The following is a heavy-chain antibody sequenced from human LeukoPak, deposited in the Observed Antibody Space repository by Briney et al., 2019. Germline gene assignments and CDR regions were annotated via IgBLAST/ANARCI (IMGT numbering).Heavy chain of an antibody. D-gene: IGHD2-21*02. V-gene: IGHV3-23*01. CDR3: AKDFVVVPGNVNYFDY. J-gene: IGHJ4*02. Sequence: PGGSLRLSCATSGFSFSSYAMNWVRQAPGKGLEWVSGISDSGGSTYYADSVKGRFTISRDNSKNTLYLQMNSLRAEDTAVYYCAKDFVVVPGNVNYFDYWGQGTLVTVSS. CDR2: ISDSGGST. CDR1: GFSFSSYA.